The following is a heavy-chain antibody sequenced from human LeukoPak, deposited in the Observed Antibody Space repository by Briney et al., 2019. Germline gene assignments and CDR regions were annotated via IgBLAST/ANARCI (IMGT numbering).Heavy chain of an antibody. D-gene: IGHD6-13*01. V-gene: IGHV3-53*05. CDR3: ARNRAAAGDWLDP. CDR1: GFTVSSNY. J-gene: IGHJ5*02. CDR2: IYSGGST. Sequence: GGSLRLSCAASGFTVSSNYMSWVRQAPGKGLEWVSVIYSGGSTYYADSVKGRFTISRDNSKNTVYLQMNSLTTEDTSLYYCARNRAAAGDWLDPWGQGTLVIVSS.